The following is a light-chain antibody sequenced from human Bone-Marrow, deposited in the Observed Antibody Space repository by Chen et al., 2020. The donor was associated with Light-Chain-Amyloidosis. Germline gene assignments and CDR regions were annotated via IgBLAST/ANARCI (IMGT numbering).Light chain of an antibody. Sequence: QSVLTQPPSVSGAPGQKVTISCIGDSSNIGAGYDVHWYQQLPGKAPKILLYGDNYRPSGVPDRFRCSRSCTSAAVDISGLLTADATEYYCQSYDRSLGDSVGFSGGTKLPVL. CDR2: GDN. J-gene: IGLJ2*01. V-gene: IGLV1-40*01. CDR1: SSNIGAGYD. CDR3: QSYDRSLGDSVG.